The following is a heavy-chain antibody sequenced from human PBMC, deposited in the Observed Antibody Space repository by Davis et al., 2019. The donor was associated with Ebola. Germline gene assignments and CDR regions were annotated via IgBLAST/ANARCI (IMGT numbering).Heavy chain of an antibody. J-gene: IGHJ3*01. Sequence: PGGSLRLSCAASGITFSNYYMHWVRQAPGKGPVWVSRIYSDGGTTYYADSVRGRFTISRDNAKNTLYLQIDSLTDDDTALYYCTRGVDTTLASWSDALDVWGQGTMVTVSS. V-gene: IGHV3-74*01. CDR1: GITFSNYY. CDR2: IYSDGGTT. D-gene: IGHD1-26*01. CDR3: TRGVDTTLASWSDALDV.